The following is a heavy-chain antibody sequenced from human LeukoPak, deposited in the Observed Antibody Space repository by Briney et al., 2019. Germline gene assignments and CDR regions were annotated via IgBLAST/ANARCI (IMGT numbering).Heavy chain of an antibody. D-gene: IGHD4-11*01. J-gene: IGHJ4*02. Sequence: PGGSLRLSCAASDFTFNLYSMNWVRQAPGKGLEWVSYIGGRSSTISYADSVKGRFTISRDNAKNSLYLQMNSLRPEDTAVYYCARDKRGDYSMDYWGQGTLVTVSS. CDR2: IGGRSSTI. V-gene: IGHV3-48*01. CDR3: ARDKRGDYSMDY. CDR1: DFTFNLYS.